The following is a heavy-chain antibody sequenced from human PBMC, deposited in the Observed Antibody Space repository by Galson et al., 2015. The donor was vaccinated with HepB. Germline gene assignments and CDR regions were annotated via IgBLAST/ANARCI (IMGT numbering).Heavy chain of an antibody. J-gene: IGHJ5*02. CDR1: GFTFSSYS. CDR2: ISSSSSYI. CDR3: ARDRQNYYDSSGLGGFDP. D-gene: IGHD3-22*01. Sequence: SLRLSCAASGFTFSSYSMNWVRQAPGKGLEWVSSISSSSSYIYYADSVKGRFTISRDNAKNSLYLQMNSLRAEDTAVYYCARDRQNYYDSSGLGGFDPWGQGTLVTVSS. V-gene: IGHV3-21*01.